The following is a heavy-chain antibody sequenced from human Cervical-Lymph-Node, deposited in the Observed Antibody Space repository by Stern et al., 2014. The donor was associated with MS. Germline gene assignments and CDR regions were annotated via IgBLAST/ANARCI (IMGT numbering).Heavy chain of an antibody. V-gene: IGHV4-30-2*01. CDR3: ARSSVTTPNAFDI. CDR2: IYHSGST. Sequence: QVQLQESGSGLVKPSQTLSLTCAVSGGSISSGGYSWSWIRQPPGKGLEWIGYIYHSGSTYYNPSLKSRVTISADRSKNQFSLKLSSVTAADTAVYYCARSSVTTPNAFDIWGQGTMVTVSS. CDR1: GGSISSGGYS. J-gene: IGHJ3*02. D-gene: IGHD4-17*01.